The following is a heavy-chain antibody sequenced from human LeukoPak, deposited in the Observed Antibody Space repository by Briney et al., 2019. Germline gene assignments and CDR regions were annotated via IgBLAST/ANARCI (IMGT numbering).Heavy chain of an antibody. Sequence: GGPLRLSCAAPGFTFSSYTMNWVRQAPGKGLEWVSSIGRSTTNTHYADSVEGRFTISRDNAINSLYLQTNSLRAEDTAVYYCLRGDVRDYWGQGTLVTVSS. D-gene: IGHD2-21*01. CDR1: GFTFSSYT. V-gene: IGHV3-21*01. CDR3: LRGDVRDY. J-gene: IGHJ4*02. CDR2: IGRSTTNT.